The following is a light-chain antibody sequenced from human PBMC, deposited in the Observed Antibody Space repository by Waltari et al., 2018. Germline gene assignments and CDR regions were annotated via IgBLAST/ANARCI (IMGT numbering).Light chain of an antibody. CDR1: ALRKNN. CDR3: YSTDSSGNIQV. J-gene: IGLJ2*01. Sequence: SYALTQQPSESVSPAQTARITCSGDALRKNNASWYQQKSGPAPVQVIFEDVKRPSGIPERFSGSSSGTMVTLTISGAQVEDEADYYCYSTDSSGNIQVFGGGTKLTVL. V-gene: IGLV3-10*01. CDR2: EDV.